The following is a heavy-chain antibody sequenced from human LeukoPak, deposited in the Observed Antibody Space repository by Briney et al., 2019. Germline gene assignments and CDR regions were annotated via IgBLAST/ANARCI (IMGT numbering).Heavy chain of an antibody. V-gene: IGHV4-59*06. CDR2: ISYSGSP. D-gene: IGHD2-2*01. CDR1: GGSISSYY. Sequence: KPSETLSLTCTVSGGSISSYYWSWIRQHPGKGLEWIGYISYSGSPYYNPSLKSRVTISVDTSRNQFSLKLSSVTAADTAVYYCARGPHCSSTSCYSEYFHHWGQGTLVTVSS. CDR3: ARGPHCSSTSCYSEYFHH. J-gene: IGHJ1*01.